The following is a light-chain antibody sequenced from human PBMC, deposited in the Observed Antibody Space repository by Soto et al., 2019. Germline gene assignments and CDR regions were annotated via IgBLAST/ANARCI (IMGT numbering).Light chain of an antibody. CDR3: QQRNNWPFT. V-gene: IGKV3-11*01. Sequence: EVVLTQSPATLSLSPGERATLSCRASQSVKNFLAWYQQKPGQAPRLLIFDASNRATAIPARFSGSGSGTDFTLNISSLEPEDLGVYYCQQRNNWPFTFGPGTKMDIK. CDR2: DAS. J-gene: IGKJ3*01. CDR1: QSVKNF.